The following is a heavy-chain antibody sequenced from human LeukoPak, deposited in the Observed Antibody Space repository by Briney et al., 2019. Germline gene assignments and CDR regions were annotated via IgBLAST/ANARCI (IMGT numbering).Heavy chain of an antibody. CDR3: ARSGGYCSSTSCSSLDY. D-gene: IGHD2-2*01. CDR2: TYYRSKWYN. V-gene: IGHV6-1*01. J-gene: IGHJ4*02. CDR1: GDSVSSNSAA. Sequence: SQTLSLTCAISGDSVSSNSAAWNWIRQSPSRGLEWLGRTYYRSKWYNDYALSVKSRITINPDTSKNQFSPQLNSVTPEDTAVYYCARSGGYCSSTSCSSLDYWGQGTLVTVSS.